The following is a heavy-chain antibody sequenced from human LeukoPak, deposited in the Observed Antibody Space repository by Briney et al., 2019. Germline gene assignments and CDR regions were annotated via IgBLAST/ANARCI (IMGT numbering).Heavy chain of an antibody. CDR2: IKLDGSEK. Sequence: GGSLRLSCAASGFTFSSYWMSWVRQAPGKGLEWVANIKLDGSEKYYVDSVKGRFTISRDNAKNSLYLQMNSLRAEDTAVYYCARDVAAMDYYYYYYYMDVWGKGNTVTVSS. CDR3: ARDVAAMDYYYYYYYMDV. V-gene: IGHV3-7*01. CDR1: GFTFSSYW. J-gene: IGHJ6*03. D-gene: IGHD2-15*01.